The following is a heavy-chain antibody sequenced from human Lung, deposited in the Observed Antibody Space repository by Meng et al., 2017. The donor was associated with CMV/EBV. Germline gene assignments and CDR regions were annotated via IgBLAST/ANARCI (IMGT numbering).Heavy chain of an antibody. D-gene: IGHD2-2*01. J-gene: IGHJ6*02. CDR3: ARTYCSSTSCSPPYYYAMDV. CDR2: VSGYNDNT. V-gene: IGHV1-18*01. Sequence: ASVXVSCRASGYTFTNYVINWVRQAPGQGLEWMGWVSGYNDNTKYAQKLPDRVTMTTDISTSTAYMELRSLRSDDTAIYYCARTYCSSTSCSPPYYYAMDVXGQGXTVTVSS. CDR1: GYTFTNYV.